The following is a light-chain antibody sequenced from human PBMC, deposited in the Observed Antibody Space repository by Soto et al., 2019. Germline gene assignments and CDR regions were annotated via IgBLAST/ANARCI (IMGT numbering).Light chain of an antibody. CDR3: QQYGSSPRT. Sequence: EVVMTQSAATLSVSPGERATLSCRASQTVSRNLAWYQQRPGQAPRLLIYGASSRATGIPDRFSGSGSGTDFTLTISRLEPEDFAVYYCQQYGSSPRTFGQGTKVDIK. V-gene: IGKV3-20*01. CDR2: GAS. J-gene: IGKJ1*01. CDR1: QTVSRN.